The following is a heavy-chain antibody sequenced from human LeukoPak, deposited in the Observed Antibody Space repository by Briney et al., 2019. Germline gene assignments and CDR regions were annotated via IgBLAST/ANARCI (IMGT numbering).Heavy chain of an antibody. V-gene: IGHV4-59*12. CDR2: IYYSGST. J-gene: IGHJ4*02. CDR3: ARVNKPFIAAAGHFDY. D-gene: IGHD6-13*01. Sequence: SETLSLTCTVSGGSISSYYWSWIRQPPGKGLEWLGYIYYSGSTNYNPSLKSRVTISVDTSKNQFSLKLSSVTAADTAVYYCARVNKPFIAAAGHFDYWGQGTLVTVSS. CDR1: GGSISSYY.